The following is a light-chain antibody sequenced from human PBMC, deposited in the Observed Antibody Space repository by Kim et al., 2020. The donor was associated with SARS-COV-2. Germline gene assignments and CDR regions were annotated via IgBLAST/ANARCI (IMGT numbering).Light chain of an antibody. Sequence: ASVKLTCTLSSGHSRYAIAGHQQLPEKGPRYLMKVDSDGSHSKGDGIPDRFSGSSSGAERYLTISSLQSEDEADYYCETWDTGTWVFGGGTQLTVL. V-gene: IGLV4-69*01. CDR2: VDSDGSH. CDR3: ETWDTGTWV. CDR1: SGHSRYA. J-gene: IGLJ3*02.